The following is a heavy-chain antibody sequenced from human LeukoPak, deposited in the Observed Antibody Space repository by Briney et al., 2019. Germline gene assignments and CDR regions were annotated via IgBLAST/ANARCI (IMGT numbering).Heavy chain of an antibody. D-gene: IGHD6-6*01. Sequence: GGSLRLSYTASGFTFNTYSMNWVRQAPGKGLEWVSSISVRSNFIYYADSVKGRFTISRDNAKNSLYLQMSSLRPEDTAVYYCARDRLAARDAFDIWGQGTMVTVSS. V-gene: IGHV3-21*01. CDR3: ARDRLAARDAFDI. J-gene: IGHJ3*02. CDR1: GFTFNTYS. CDR2: ISVRSNFI.